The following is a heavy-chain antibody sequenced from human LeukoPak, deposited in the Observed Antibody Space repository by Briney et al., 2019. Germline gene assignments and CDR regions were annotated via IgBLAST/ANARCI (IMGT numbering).Heavy chain of an antibody. CDR1: GFIFTNYA. J-gene: IGHJ4*02. CDR3: AKDRDGYNTDFDY. CDR2: ISGSGGST. V-gene: IGHV3-23*01. Sequence: GGSLRLSCAASGFIFTNYAMTWVRQAPGKGLERASGISGSGGSTYYADSVKGWFTISRDKSKNTLYLQMNSLRAEDTAVYYCAKDRDGYNTDFDYWGQGTLVTVSS. D-gene: IGHD5-24*01.